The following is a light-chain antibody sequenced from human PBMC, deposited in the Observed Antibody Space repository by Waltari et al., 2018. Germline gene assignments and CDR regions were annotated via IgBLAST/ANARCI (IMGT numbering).Light chain of an antibody. V-gene: IGLV1-47*01. Sequence: QSVLIQPPSASGTPGQRVPISCSGSSSNIGTNYVYWYQHLPGTAPKLLIFSNTQRPSGVRDRFSGSKSGTSASLAISGLRSEDEGDYYCAAWDDTLSHWVFGGGTKLTVL. CDR2: SNT. CDR3: AAWDDTLSHWV. J-gene: IGLJ3*02. CDR1: SSNIGTNY.